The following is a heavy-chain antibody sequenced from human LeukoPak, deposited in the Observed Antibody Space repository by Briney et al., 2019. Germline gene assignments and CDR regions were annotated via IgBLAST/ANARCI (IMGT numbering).Heavy chain of an antibody. CDR1: GYTFTGYY. CDR3: ARSGDLRFLEWQPFDY. V-gene: IGHV1-2*02. CDR2: INPNSGGT. J-gene: IGHJ4*02. Sequence: ASVKVSCKASGYTFTGYYMHWVRQAPGQGLEWMGWINPNSGGTNYAQKFQGRVTMTRDTSISTAYMELSRLRSDDTAVYYCARSGDLRFLEWQPFDYWGQGTLVTVSS. D-gene: IGHD3-3*01.